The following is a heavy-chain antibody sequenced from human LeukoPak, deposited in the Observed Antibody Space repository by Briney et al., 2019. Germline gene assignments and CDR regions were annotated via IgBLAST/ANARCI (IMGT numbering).Heavy chain of an antibody. CDR2: ITDSGSSI. CDR3: ARSTSLTGGGVDV. D-gene: IGHD3-9*01. V-gene: IGHV3-11*01. CDR1: GFTFRDYN. Sequence: NPGGSLRLSCAASGFTFRDYNMNWVRQAPGQGLEWVSYITDSGSSIHYADSVNGRFTISRDNAKNSLYLQMNSLRAEDSAVYYCARSTSLTGGGVDVWRRGTTVTVSS. J-gene: IGHJ6*02.